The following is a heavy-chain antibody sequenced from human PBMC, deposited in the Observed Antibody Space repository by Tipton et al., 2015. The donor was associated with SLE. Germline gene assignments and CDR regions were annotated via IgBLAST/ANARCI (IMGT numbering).Heavy chain of an antibody. V-gene: IGHV4-31*03. Sequence: TLSLTCTVSEGSISSGCYYWSWIRQHPGKGLEWSGYIYYTGNTYYNPSLKRRPTISIDTSKNHFSLTLSSVTAADTAVYYCARDPSYNYVSGKSLGAEFAPWGQGILVTVSS. CDR2: IYYTGNT. J-gene: IGHJ5*02. D-gene: IGHD3-10*01. CDR3: ARDPSYNYVSGKSLGAEFAP. CDR1: EGSISSGCYY.